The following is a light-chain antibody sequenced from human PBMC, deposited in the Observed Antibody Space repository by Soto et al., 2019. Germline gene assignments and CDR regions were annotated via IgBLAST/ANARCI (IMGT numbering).Light chain of an antibody. CDR2: DAS. CDR3: QQRSNWPLT. V-gene: IGKV3-11*01. CDR1: QSVSSY. J-gene: IGKJ4*01. Sequence: EIVLTQSPATLSLSPGERATLSCRASQSVSSYFAWYQQKTGKTPRLLIYDASIRATGIPATFSGSGSGTDFTLTISSLEPEDFADYYCQQRSNWPLTFGGGTKVEIK.